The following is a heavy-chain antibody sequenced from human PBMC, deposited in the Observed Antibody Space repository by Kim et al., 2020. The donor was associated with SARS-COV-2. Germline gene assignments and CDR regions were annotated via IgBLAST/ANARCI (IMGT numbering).Heavy chain of an antibody. V-gene: IGHV1-46*01. J-gene: IGHJ4*02. Sequence: TTTPQKFRGRVTMTRDPSPSTVYMELSSLRSEDTAVYFCARELAGTYNFDYWGQGTLVTVSS. CDR3: ARELAGTYNFDY. D-gene: IGHD6-19*01. CDR2: T.